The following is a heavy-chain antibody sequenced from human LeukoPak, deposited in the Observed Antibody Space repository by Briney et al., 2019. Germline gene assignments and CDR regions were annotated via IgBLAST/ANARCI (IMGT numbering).Heavy chain of an antibody. J-gene: IGHJ4*02. CDR2: ISSSSSYI. D-gene: IGHD6-13*01. CDR3: ARSIAAAGQGFDY. Sequence: GGSLRLSCAASGFTFSSYNMNWVRQAPGKGLEWVSSISSSSSYISYADSVKGRFTISRDNAKNSLYLQMNSLRAEDTAVYYCARSIAAAGQGFDYWGQGTLVTVSS. CDR1: GFTFSSYN. V-gene: IGHV3-21*01.